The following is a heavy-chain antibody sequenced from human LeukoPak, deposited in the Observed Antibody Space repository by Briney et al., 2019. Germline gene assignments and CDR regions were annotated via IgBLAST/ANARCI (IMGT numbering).Heavy chain of an antibody. J-gene: IGHJ2*01. Sequence: SETLSLTCAVYGGSFSGYYWSWIRQPPGKGLEWIGEINHSGSTNYNPSLKSRVTISVDTSKNQFSLKLSSVTAADTAVYYCAAHKGPYWYFDLWGRGTLVTVSS. V-gene: IGHV4-34*01. CDR3: AAHKGPYWYFDL. CDR2: INHSGST. CDR1: GGSFSGYY.